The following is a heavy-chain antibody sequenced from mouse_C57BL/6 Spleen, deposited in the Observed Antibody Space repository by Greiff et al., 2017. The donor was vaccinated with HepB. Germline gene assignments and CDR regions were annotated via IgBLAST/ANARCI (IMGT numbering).Heavy chain of an antibody. CDR1: GYTFTDYN. CDR3: ARGGITTVVALYYYAMDY. J-gene: IGHJ4*01. V-gene: IGHV1-22*01. CDR2: INPNNGGT. D-gene: IGHD1-1*01. Sequence: EVKLQESGPELVKPGASVKMSCKASGYTFTDYNMHWVKQSHGKSLEWIGYINPNNGGTSYNQKFKGKATLTVNKSSSTAYMELRSLTSEDSAVYYCARGGITTVVALYYYAMDYWGQGTSVTVSS.